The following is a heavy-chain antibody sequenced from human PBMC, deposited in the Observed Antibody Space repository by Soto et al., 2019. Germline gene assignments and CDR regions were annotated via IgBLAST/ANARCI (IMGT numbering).Heavy chain of an antibody. CDR1: GFTFSSYA. D-gene: IGHD5-18*01. CDR3: AKAVSGYRIKPPQPFDY. CDR2: ISGSGGST. Sequence: GGSLRLSCAASGFTFSSYAMSWVRQAPGKGLEWVSAISGSGGSTYYADSVKGRFTISRDNSKNTLYLQMNSLRAEDTAVYYCAKAVSGYRIKPPQPFDYWGQGTLVTVSS. J-gene: IGHJ4*02. V-gene: IGHV3-23*01.